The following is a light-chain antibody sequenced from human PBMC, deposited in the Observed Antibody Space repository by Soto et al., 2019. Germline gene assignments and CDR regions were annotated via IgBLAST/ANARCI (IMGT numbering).Light chain of an antibody. CDR3: AAWDDSLNGPV. J-gene: IGLJ2*01. Sequence: QSVLTQPPSASGTPGQRVTISCSGSNSNIGSYSVNWYRHLPGTAPNLLVFSDDQRPSGVPDRFSGSKSGPSASLAISGLQSEDEADYYCAAWDDSLNGPVFGGGTKVTVL. CDR2: SDD. V-gene: IGLV1-44*01. CDR1: NSNIGSYS.